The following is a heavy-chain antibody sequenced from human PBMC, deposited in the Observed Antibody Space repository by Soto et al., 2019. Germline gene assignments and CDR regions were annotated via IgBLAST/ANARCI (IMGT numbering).Heavy chain of an antibody. Sequence: SETLSLTCTVSSGSIGGYYWSWIRQPPGKGLEWIGFIYYSGSTNYNPSLKSRVTMSADTSKNQFSLKLSSVTAADTAVYYCARGGRGYCGGDCYQDFDYWGQGTLVTVFS. CDR1: SGSIGGYY. J-gene: IGHJ4*02. V-gene: IGHV4-59*01. CDR3: ARGGRGYCGGDCYQDFDY. CDR2: IYYSGST. D-gene: IGHD2-21*02.